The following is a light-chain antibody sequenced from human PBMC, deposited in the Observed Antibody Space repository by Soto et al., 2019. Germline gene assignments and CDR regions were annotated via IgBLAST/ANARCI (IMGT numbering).Light chain of an antibody. CDR1: GSDIGANNL. CDR3: CSYAGSRTFT. V-gene: IGLV2-23*02. J-gene: IGLJ2*01. CDR2: EVT. Sequence: QSALTQPASVSGSPGQSITIPCAGGGSDIGANNLVSWYQQHPGTVPRLLIFEVTKRPTGISSRFSGSKSGNTASLTISGLRAEDEADYHCCSYAGSRTFTFGGGTQLTVL.